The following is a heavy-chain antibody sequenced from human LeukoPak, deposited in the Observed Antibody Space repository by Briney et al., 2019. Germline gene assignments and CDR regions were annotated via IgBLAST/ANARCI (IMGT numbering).Heavy chain of an antibody. J-gene: IGHJ6*03. D-gene: IGHD1-26*01. CDR3: ARGGVGATKADYYYYMDV. CDR2: TYYRSKWYN. Sequence: SQTLSLTCAISGDSVSSNSAAWNWIRQSPSRGLEWLGRTYYRSKWYNDYAVSVKSRITINPDTSKNQFSLQLNSVTPEDTAVYYCARGGVGATKADYYYYMDVWGKGTTVTVSS. CDR1: GDSVSSNSAA. V-gene: IGHV6-1*01.